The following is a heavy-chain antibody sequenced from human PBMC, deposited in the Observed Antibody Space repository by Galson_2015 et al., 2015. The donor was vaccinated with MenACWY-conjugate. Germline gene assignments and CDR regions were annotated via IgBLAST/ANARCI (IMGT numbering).Heavy chain of an antibody. V-gene: IGHV5-51*01. Sequence: QSGAEVKKPGESLTISCKGTGYSFTNYWIAWVRQMPGKGLEWMGLIDPVDSNTRYSPSFQGQVTISADKSISTAYLQWTSLRASDTAMYYCASHPPGGRGMDVWGHGTPVTVSS. CDR3: ASHPPGGRGMDV. CDR1: GYSFTNYW. J-gene: IGHJ6*02. CDR2: IDPVDSNT. D-gene: IGHD1-26*01.